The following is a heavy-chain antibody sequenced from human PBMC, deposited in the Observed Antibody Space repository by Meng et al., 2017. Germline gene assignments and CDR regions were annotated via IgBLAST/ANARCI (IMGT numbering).Heavy chain of an antibody. D-gene: IGHD4-17*01. CDR1: GYTFSSYY. CDR2: INPSGGRT. V-gene: IGHV1-46*01. CDR3: ARELTTVTDHYGNDAFDI. Sequence: ASVKVSCKASGYTFSSYYMHWVRQAPGQGLEWMGRINPSGGRTSYAQKFQGRVTMTRDTSTSTVYMELSSLRSEDTAVYYCARELTTVTDHYGNDAFDIWGQGTMVTVSS. J-gene: IGHJ3*02.